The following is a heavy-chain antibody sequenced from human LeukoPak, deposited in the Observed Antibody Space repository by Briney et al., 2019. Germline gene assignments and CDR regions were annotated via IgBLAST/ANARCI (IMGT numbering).Heavy chain of an antibody. D-gene: IGHD3-10*01. V-gene: IGHV2-70*04. J-gene: IGHJ3*02. Sequence: SGPALVKPPQTLTLTCTFSGFSLSTSGMRVSWIRQPPGKALEWLARIDWDDDKFYSTSLKTRLTISKDTSKNQVVLTMTNMDPVDTATHYWARMVRGADAFDIWGQGTVVTVSS. CDR3: ARMVRGADAFDI. CDR2: IDWDDDK. CDR1: GFSLSTSGMR.